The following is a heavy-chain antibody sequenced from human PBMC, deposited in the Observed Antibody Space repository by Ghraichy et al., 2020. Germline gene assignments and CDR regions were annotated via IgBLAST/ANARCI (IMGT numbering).Heavy chain of an antibody. CDR2: IYYSGST. V-gene: IGHV4-59*08. CDR3: AGYSSSWYPRANDY. D-gene: IGHD6-13*01. Sequence: SETLSLTCTVSGGSISSYYWSWIRQPPGKGLEWIGYIYYSGSTNYNPSLKSRVTISVDTSKNQFSLKLSSVTAADTAVYYCAGYSSSWYPRANDYWGQGTLVTVSS. J-gene: IGHJ4*02. CDR1: GGSISSYY.